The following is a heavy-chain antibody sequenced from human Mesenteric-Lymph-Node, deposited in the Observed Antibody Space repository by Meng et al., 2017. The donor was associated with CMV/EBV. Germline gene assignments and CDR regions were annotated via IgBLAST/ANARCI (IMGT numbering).Heavy chain of an antibody. V-gene: IGHV3-30*04. J-gene: IGHJ6*02. Sequence: GGSLRLSCAASGFTFSSYAMHWVRQAPGKGLEWVAVISYDGSNKYYADSVKGRFTISRDNSKNTLYLQMNSLRAEDTAVYYCARDSPLEYSSSWYSYYYYYYGMDVWGQGTTVTVSS. CDR3: ARDSPLEYSSSWYSYYYYYYGMDV. CDR2: ISYDGSNK. D-gene: IGHD6-13*01. CDR1: GFTFSSYA.